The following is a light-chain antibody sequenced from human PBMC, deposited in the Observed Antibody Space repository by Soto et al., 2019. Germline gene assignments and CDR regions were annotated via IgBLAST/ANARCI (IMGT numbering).Light chain of an antibody. CDR3: RSYTSSSTPYV. CDR2: DVS. J-gene: IGLJ1*01. Sequence: QSALTQPASVSGSPGQSITISCTGTSSDVGGYNYVSWHQQHPGKAPKLMIYDVSNRPSGVSNRFSGSKSGNTASLTISGLQAEDEADYYCRSYTSSSTPYVFGTGTKVTVL. CDR1: SSDVGGYNY. V-gene: IGLV2-14*01.